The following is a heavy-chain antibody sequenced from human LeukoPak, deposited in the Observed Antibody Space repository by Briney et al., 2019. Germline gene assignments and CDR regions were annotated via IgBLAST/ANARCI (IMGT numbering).Heavy chain of an antibody. V-gene: IGHV1-69*06. J-gene: IGHJ4*02. CDR1: GGTFSSYA. CDR3: ARVNCSSTSCHAPGDY. D-gene: IGHD2-2*01. CDR2: IIPIFGTA. Sequence: ASVKVSCKASGGTFSSYAISWVRQAPGQGLEWMGGIIPIFGTANYAQKFQGRVTITADKSTSTAYMELSSLRSEDTAVYYCARVNCSSTSCHAPGDYWGQGTLVTVSS.